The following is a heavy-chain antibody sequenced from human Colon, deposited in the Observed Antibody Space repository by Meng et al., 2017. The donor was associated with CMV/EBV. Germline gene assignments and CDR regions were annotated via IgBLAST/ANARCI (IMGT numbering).Heavy chain of an antibody. CDR3: ARHGSGWNLYGMDV. Sequence: GGSLRLSCAASEFTVSSSYMSWVRRAPGEGLEWVSVIYSSGSTYYADSVKDRFTISRDISTNTLYLQMNSLRADDSAVYYCARHGSGWNLYGMDVWGQGTTVTVSS. CDR2: IYSSGST. V-gene: IGHV3-66*02. CDR1: EFTVSSSY. J-gene: IGHJ6*02. D-gene: IGHD6-19*01.